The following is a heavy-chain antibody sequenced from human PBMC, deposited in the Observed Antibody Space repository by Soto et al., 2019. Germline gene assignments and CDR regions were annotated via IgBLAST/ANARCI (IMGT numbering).Heavy chain of an antibody. D-gene: IGHD2-15*01. V-gene: IGHV3-33*01. CDR1: GFTFSSYG. Sequence: HPGGSLRLSCAASGFTFSSYGMHWVRQAPGKGLEWVAVIWYDGSNKYYADSVKGRFTISRDNSKNTLYLQMNSLRAEDTAVYYCASEYCSGGSCSYYGMDVWGQGTTVPVSS. CDR2: IWYDGSNK. CDR3: ASEYCSGGSCSYYGMDV. J-gene: IGHJ6*02.